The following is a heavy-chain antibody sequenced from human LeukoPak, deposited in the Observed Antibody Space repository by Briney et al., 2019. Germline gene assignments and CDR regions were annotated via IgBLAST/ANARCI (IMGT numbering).Heavy chain of an antibody. CDR3: ARVEMVRGWFDP. CDR1: GFTFSSYW. V-gene: IGHV3-74*01. D-gene: IGHD3-10*01. CDR2: INGDGSST. J-gene: IGHJ5*02. Sequence: GGSLRLSCAASGFTFSSYWMHWVRQAPGKGLVWVSRINGDGSSTTYADSVKGRFTISRDNAKNTLYLQMNSLRAEDTAVYYCARVEMVRGWFDPWGQGTLVTVSS.